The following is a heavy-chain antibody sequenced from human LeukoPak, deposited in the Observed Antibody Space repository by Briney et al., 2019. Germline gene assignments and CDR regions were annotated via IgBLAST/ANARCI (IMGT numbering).Heavy chain of an antibody. D-gene: IGHD2-15*01. J-gene: IGHJ4*02. CDR2: IIPILGIA. Sequence: ASVKVSCKASGGTFSSYTISWVRQAPGQGLEWMGRIIPILGIANYAQKFQGRVTITADKSTSTAYMELSRLRSEDTAVYYCARDRAPYCSGGSCYPHYWGQGTLVTVSS. V-gene: IGHV1-69*04. CDR1: GGTFSSYT. CDR3: ARDRAPYCSGGSCYPHY.